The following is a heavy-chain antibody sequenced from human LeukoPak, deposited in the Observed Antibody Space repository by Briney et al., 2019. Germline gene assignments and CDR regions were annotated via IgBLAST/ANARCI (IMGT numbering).Heavy chain of an antibody. J-gene: IGHJ4*02. D-gene: IGHD3-10*01. CDR1: GFTFSNNA. CDR3: AREVMVRGEYGFDY. Sequence: GGSLRLSCAASGFTFSNNAMSWVRQAPGEGLEWVSGISGSGDSTYYADSVKGRFTISRDNSKNTLYLQMNSLRAEDTAVYYCAREVMVRGEYGFDYWGQGTLVTVSS. CDR2: ISGSGDST. V-gene: IGHV3-23*01.